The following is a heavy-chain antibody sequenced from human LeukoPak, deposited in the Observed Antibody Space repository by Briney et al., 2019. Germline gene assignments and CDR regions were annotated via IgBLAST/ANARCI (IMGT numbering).Heavy chain of an antibody. CDR3: GRRRYYGSGPIDY. CDR1: GGSLNTFNDY. Sequence: PSETLSLACSVSGGSLNTFNDYWGWIRQPPGKGLEWIGSIYHSGSTYYNPSLKSRVTFSVDTSRNQFYLKVTSVTAADTATYYCGRRRYYGSGPIDYWGQGTLVTVSS. D-gene: IGHD3-10*01. V-gene: IGHV4-39*01. CDR2: IYHSGST. J-gene: IGHJ4*02.